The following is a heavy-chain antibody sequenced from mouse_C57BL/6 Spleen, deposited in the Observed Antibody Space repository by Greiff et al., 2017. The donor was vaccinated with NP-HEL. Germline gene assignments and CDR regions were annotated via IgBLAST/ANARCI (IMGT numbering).Heavy chain of an antibody. CDR3: AGPPFITTVVH. CDR2: ISSGSSTI. J-gene: IGHJ3*01. V-gene: IGHV5-17*01. D-gene: IGHD1-1*02. CDR1: GFTFSDYG. Sequence: EVKLMESGGGLVKPGGSLKLSCAASGFTFSDYGMHWVRQAPEKGLEWVAYISSGSSTIYYADTVKGRFTISRDNAKNTLYLKMTCLRSEYTAMYYCAGPPFITTVVHWGQGTLVTVSA.